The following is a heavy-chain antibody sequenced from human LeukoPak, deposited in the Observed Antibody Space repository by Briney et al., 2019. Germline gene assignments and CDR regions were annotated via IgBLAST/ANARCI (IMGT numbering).Heavy chain of an antibody. CDR3: ARGKPVLRFLEWLLGDLDY. D-gene: IGHD3-3*01. CDR2: ISAYNGNT. CDR1: GYTFTSYG. Sequence: ASVKVSCKASGYTFTSYGISWVRQAPGQGLEWMGWISAYNGNTNYAQKLQGRVTMTTDTSTSTAYMELRSLRSDDTAVYYCARGKPVLRFLEWLLGDLDYWGQGTQVTVSS. V-gene: IGHV1-18*01. J-gene: IGHJ4*02.